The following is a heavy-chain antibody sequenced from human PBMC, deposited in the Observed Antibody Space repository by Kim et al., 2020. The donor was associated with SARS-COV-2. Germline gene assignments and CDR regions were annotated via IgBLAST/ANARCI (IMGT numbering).Heavy chain of an antibody. V-gene: IGHV3-21*01. CDR3: ARPGGSSSFDYYYYYYGMDV. D-gene: IGHD6-6*01. Sequence: GGSLRLSCAASGFTFSSYSMNWVRQAPGKGLEWVSSISSSSSYIYYADSVKGRFTISRDNAKNSLYLQMNSLRAEDTAVYYCARPGGSSSFDYYYYYYGMDVWGQGTTVTVSS. J-gene: IGHJ6*02. CDR1: GFTFSSYS. CDR2: ISSSSSYI.